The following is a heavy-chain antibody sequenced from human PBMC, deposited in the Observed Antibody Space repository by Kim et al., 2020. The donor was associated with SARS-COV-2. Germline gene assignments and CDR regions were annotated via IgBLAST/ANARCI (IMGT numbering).Heavy chain of an antibody. Sequence: SETLSLTCTVSGGSISSGGYYWSWIRQHPGKGLEWIGYIYYSGSTYYNPSLKSRVTISVDTSKNQFSLKLSSVTDADKAVYYCASAPRITIFGVVSSFDYWGKGTMVTVSS. J-gene: IGHJ4*02. CDR3: ASAPRITIFGVVSSFDY. CDR1: GGSISSGGYY. CDR2: IYYSGST. D-gene: IGHD3-3*01. V-gene: IGHV4-31*03.